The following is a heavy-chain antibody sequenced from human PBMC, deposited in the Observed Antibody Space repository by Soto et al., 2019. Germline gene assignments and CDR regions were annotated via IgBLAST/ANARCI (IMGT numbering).Heavy chain of an antibody. J-gene: IGHJ4*02. CDR1: GGTITDYL. Sequence: VQLVQSGAEVKKPGSSLKVSCSISGGTITDYLISWLRQAPGQGLEWMGGIIPVSGTTYFAQKFQDRVTIPADDSTKTAYLELSSLRSEDTAVYYWAGGGLTTVTLDYWGQGTLVTVSS. CDR2: IIPVSGTT. CDR3: AGGGLTTVTLDY. V-gene: IGHV1-69*01. D-gene: IGHD4-17*01.